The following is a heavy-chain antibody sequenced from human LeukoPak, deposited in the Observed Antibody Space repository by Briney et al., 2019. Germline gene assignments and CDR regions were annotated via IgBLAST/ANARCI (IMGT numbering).Heavy chain of an antibody. CDR1: GFTFNDYY. J-gene: IGHJ4*02. Sequence: GGSLRLSCAASGFTFNDYYMSWIRQAPGKGLEWVSYISSSGSTIYYADSVKGRFTISRDNSKNTLYLQMNSLRAEDTAVYYCAKAAIFGVVLDNWGQGTLVTVSS. V-gene: IGHV3-11*01. D-gene: IGHD3-3*01. CDR3: AKAAIFGVVLDN. CDR2: ISSSGSTI.